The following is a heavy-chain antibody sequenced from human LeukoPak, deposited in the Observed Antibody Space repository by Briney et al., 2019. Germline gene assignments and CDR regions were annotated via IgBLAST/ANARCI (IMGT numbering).Heavy chain of an antibody. CDR3: ARDPGCYYGMDV. J-gene: IGHJ6*02. CDR2: INPNSGGT. V-gene: IGHV1-2*02. CDR1: GYTFTGYY. Sequence: ASVKVSCKASGYTFTGYYMHWVRQAPGQGLEWMGWINPNSGGTNYARKFQGRVTMTRDTSISTAYMELSRLRSDDTAVYYCARDPGCYYGMDVWGQGTTVTVSS.